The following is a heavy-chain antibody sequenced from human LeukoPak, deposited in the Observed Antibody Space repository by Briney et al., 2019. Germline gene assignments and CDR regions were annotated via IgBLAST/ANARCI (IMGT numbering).Heavy chain of an antibody. D-gene: IGHD1-7*01. CDR1: GFTFSSYS. CDR2: ISSSSSYI. Sequence: GGSLRLSCAASGFTFSSYSMNWVRQAPGKGLEWVSSISSSSSYIYYSDSVKGRFTISRDNAKNSLYLQMNSLRAEDTAVYYCASVSWNYGRDYWGQGTLVTVSS. V-gene: IGHV3-21*01. CDR3: ASVSWNYGRDY. J-gene: IGHJ4*02.